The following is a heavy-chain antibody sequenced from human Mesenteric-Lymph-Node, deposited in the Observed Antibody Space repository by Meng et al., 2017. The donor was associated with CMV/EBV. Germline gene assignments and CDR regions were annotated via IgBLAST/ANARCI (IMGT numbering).Heavy chain of an antibody. CDR2: ISTSGKTI. J-gene: IGHJ6*02. CDR1: GFTFNTYE. Sequence: GESLKISCAASGFTFNTYEMNWVRQAPGKGLEWVSHISTSGKTIYYADSVKGRFTISRDNAENSLYLQMNSLRAEDTAVYYCAKDSGDGYNWSYYGMDVWGQGTTVTVSS. CDR3: AKDSGDGYNWSYYGMDV. V-gene: IGHV3-48*03. D-gene: IGHD5-24*01.